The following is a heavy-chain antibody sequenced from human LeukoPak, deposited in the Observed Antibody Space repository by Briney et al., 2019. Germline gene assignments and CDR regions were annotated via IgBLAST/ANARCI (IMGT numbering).Heavy chain of an antibody. CDR1: TFTLNNYW. Sequence: GSLRLSCTASTFTLNNYWMSWVGQAPGKGLEWVANIKQDGSEKYYVDSVKGRFTISRDNAKNSLYLQMNSLRAEDTAVYYCASRAGYTGSWSAFDYWGQGTLGTVSS. D-gene: IGHD6-13*01. J-gene: IGHJ4*02. CDR2: IKQDGSEK. V-gene: IGHV3-7*05. CDR3: ASRAGYTGSWSAFDY.